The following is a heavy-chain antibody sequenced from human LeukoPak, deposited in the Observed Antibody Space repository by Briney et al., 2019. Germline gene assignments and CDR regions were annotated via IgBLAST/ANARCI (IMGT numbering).Heavy chain of an antibody. CDR1: GFTVSSCG. CDR2: RKQDGSEK. CDR3: ARGGSVVIPPALRLFDY. D-gene: IGHD2-2*01. Sequence: SLRRSSAASGFTVSSCGMRLLREPPGEGLAWVANRKQDGSEKYDADSEQGRVTISRDKSKNALYLQMNSLRAEDTAVYYCARGGSVVIPPALRLFDYWARGSLVTVSS. V-gene: IGHV3-7*03. J-gene: IGHJ4*02.